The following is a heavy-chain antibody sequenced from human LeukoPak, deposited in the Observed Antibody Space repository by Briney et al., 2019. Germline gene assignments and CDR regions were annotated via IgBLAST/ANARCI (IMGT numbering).Heavy chain of an antibody. J-gene: IGHJ5*02. CDR1: GGSISTSSYY. CDR3: ARVITVGANNWFDP. D-gene: IGHD1-26*01. Sequence: PSETLSLTCTVFGGSISTSSYYWGWIRQPPGKGLECIGNIYYSGSTYYNPSLKSRVTISVDTSKNQFSLKLSSVTAADTAVYYCARVITVGANNWFDPWGQGTLVTVSS. V-gene: IGHV4-39*07. CDR2: IYYSGST.